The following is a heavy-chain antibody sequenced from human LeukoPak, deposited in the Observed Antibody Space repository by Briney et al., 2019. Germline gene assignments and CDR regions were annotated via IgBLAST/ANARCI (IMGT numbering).Heavy chain of an antibody. D-gene: IGHD6-6*01. Sequence: PSETLSLTCTVSGGSISSGSYYWSWIRQPAGKGLEWIGRIYTSGSTNYNPSLKSRVTISVDTSKNQFSLKLSSVTAADTAVYYCARVWRIAARPFDYWGQGTLVTVSS. V-gene: IGHV4-61*02. CDR2: IYTSGST. J-gene: IGHJ4*02. CDR3: ARVWRIAARPFDY. CDR1: GGSISSGSYY.